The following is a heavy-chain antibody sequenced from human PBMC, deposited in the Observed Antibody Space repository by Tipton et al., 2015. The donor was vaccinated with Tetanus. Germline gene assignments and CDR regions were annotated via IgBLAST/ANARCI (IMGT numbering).Heavy chain of an antibody. V-gene: IGHV4-61*01. CDR2: VYHRGAT. CDR1: GSSISRSSHY. J-gene: IGHJ4*02. D-gene: IGHD1-1*01. CDR3: ARANNEVPKKVPFDS. Sequence: TLSLTCTVSGSSISRSSHYWTWIRQPPGKEPEWVGYVYHRGATNYHPSLKTRLAISADTSKNHFSLNLRSVITEDTAVYYCARANNEVPKKVPFDSWGQGSLVIVSS.